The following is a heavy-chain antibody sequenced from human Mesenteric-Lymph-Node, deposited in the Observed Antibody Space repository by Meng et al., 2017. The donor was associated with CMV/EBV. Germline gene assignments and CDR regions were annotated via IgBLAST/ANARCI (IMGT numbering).Heavy chain of an antibody. V-gene: IGHV4-59*01. CDR3: ARDSLRITMVRGVSYYYYYGMDV. D-gene: IGHD3-10*01. J-gene: IGHJ6*02. Sequence: GSLRLSCTVSGGSISSYYWSWIRQPPGKGLEWIGYIYYSGSTNYNPSLKSRVTISVDTSKNQFSLKLSSVTAADTAVYYCARDSLRITMVRGVSYYYYYGMDVWGQGTTVTVSS. CDR1: GGSISSYY. CDR2: IYYSGST.